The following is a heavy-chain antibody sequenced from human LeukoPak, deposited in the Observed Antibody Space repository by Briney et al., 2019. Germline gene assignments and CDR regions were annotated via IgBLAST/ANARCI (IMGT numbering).Heavy chain of an antibody. CDR2: INPNSGGT. Sequence: GGSLRLSCAASGFTFSSYGMHWVRQAPGQGLEWMGWINPNSGGTNYAQKFQGRVTMTRDTSISTAYMELSRLRSDDTAVYYCAREMTNGMDVWGQGTTVTVSS. J-gene: IGHJ6*02. D-gene: IGHD4-11*01. V-gene: IGHV1-2*02. CDR1: GFTFSSYG. CDR3: AREMTNGMDV.